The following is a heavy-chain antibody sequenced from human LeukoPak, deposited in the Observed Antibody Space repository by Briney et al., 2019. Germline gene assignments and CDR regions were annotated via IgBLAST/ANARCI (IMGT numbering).Heavy chain of an antibody. CDR1: GFIFSTYA. CDR2: ISVSGDTT. Sequence: GGSLRLSCAASGFIFSTYAMSWVRQAPGKGLDWVSSISVSGDTTYYADSVKGRFTISRDNSKNTLYLQMNSLRAEDTALYYCAQIGRAYCGGDCYPLGLFAVWGQGTMVAVSS. D-gene: IGHD2-21*02. CDR3: AQIGRAYCGGDCYPLGLFAV. V-gene: IGHV3-23*01. J-gene: IGHJ3*01.